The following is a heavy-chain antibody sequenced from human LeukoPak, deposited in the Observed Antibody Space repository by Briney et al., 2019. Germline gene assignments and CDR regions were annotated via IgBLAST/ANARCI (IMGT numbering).Heavy chain of an antibody. CDR1: GGSINSYY. CDR3: ARDPPLIRALDP. V-gene: IGHV4-4*07. J-gene: IGHJ5*02. Sequence: SETLSLTCTVSGGSINSYYWRWLRQPAGEGREWIVRIYTSGSTNYNPSLKRRVTMSVNTSKNQFSLQLSSVTAADTAVYYFARDPPLIRALDPWGQGALVTVSS. D-gene: IGHD3-16*01. CDR2: IYTSGST.